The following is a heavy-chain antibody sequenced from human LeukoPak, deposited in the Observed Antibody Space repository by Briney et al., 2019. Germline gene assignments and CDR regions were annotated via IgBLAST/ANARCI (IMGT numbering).Heavy chain of an antibody. Sequence: GGSLRLSCAASGFTFSSYWMRWVRHAPGKGLVWVSHINSDGSSTTYADSVKGRFTISRDNAKNTLYLQMNSLGAEDTAVYYCGRDRYGVALVDNWGQGTLVTVSS. D-gene: IGHD5-12*01. CDR3: GRDRYGVALVDN. V-gene: IGHV3-74*01. CDR1: GFTFSSYW. CDR2: INSDGSST. J-gene: IGHJ4*02.